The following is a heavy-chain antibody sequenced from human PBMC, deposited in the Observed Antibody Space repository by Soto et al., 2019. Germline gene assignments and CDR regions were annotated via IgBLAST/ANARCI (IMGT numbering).Heavy chain of an antibody. CDR1: GFTFSSYA. D-gene: IGHD5-18*01. Sequence: GESLRLSCAASGFTFSSYAMSWVRQAPGKGLEWVSAISGSGGSTYYADSVKGRFTISRDNSKNTLYLQMNSLRAEDTAVYYCAKDPFGGYSYGYAYYYYGMDVWGQGTTVTVSS. J-gene: IGHJ6*02. CDR2: ISGSGGST. CDR3: AKDPFGGYSYGYAYYYYGMDV. V-gene: IGHV3-23*01.